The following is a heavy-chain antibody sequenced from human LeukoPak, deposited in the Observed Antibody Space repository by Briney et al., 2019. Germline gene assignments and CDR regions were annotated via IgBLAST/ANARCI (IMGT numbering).Heavy chain of an antibody. CDR2: IYIGGST. D-gene: IGHD6-19*01. CDR3: ARDRAVPGRGYYFDC. Sequence: GGSLRLSCAASGFTVSNSYMTWVRQAPGKGLEWVSTIYIGGSTYYADSVKGRFTISRDNSKNTFYLQMNSLRAEDTAVYYRARDRAVPGRGYYFDCWGQGTLVTVSS. J-gene: IGHJ4*02. V-gene: IGHV3-53*01. CDR1: GFTVSNSY.